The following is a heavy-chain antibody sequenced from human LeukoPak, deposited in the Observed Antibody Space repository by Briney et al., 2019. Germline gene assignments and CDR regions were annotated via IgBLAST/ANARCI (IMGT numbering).Heavy chain of an antibody. V-gene: IGHV5-51*01. CDR2: IYPGDSDT. Sequence: GESLKISCKGSGYSFTSYWIGWVRQMPGKGLEWMGIIYPGDSDTTYSPSFQGQVTISADKSISTAYLQWSSLKASDTAMYYCARGGYYGSGSYYTFDYWGQGTLVTVSS. D-gene: IGHD3-10*01. CDR3: ARGGYYGSGSYYTFDY. CDR1: GYSFTSYW. J-gene: IGHJ4*02.